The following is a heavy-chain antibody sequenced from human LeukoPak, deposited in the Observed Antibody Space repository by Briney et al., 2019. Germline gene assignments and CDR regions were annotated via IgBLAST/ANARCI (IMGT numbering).Heavy chain of an antibody. D-gene: IGHD6-19*01. CDR3: ARELYSSGWTNWFDP. CDR1: GGSISSGSYY. CDR2: IYTSGST. J-gene: IGHJ5*02. Sequence: SETLSLTCTVSGGSISSGSYYWSWIRQPAGKGLEWIGRIYTSGSTNYNSSLNSRVTISVDTSKNQFSLKLRSVTAADTAVYYCARELYSSGWTNWFDPWGQGTLSPYPQ. V-gene: IGHV4-61*02.